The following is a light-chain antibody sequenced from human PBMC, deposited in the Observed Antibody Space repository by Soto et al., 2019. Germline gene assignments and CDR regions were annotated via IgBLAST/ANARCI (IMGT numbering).Light chain of an antibody. V-gene: IGKV1-39*01. Sequence: DIQMTQSPSSLSACVGDRVTITCRASQTISSYLNWYQQKPGKAPKLLIYAASSLQSGVPSRFSGSGSGTDFTLTISSLQPEDSATYYCQQSYSTPPIFGQGTKLEIK. CDR3: QQSYSTPPI. CDR2: AAS. J-gene: IGKJ2*01. CDR1: QTISSY.